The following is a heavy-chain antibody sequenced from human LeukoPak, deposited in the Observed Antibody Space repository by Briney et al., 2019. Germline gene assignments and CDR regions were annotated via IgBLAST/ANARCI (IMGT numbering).Heavy chain of an antibody. J-gene: IGHJ6*02. Sequence: GGSLRLSCAASGFTFSSYAMHWVRQAPGKGLEWVAVISYDGSNKYYADSVKGRFTISRDNSKNTLYLQMNSLRAEDTAVYYCAKESRFIPARPRYYHYYGMDVWGQGATVTLSS. CDR2: ISYDGSNK. CDR3: AKESRFIPARPRYYHYYGMDV. CDR1: GFTFSSYA. V-gene: IGHV3-30-3*01. D-gene: IGHD6-6*01.